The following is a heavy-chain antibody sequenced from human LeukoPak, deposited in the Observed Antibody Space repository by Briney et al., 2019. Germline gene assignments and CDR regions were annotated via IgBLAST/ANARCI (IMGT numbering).Heavy chain of an antibody. CDR3: ARAGRGGSSWYNH. J-gene: IGHJ4*02. CDR2: INHNSGGT. CDR1: GYTFTGYY. Sequence: ASVKVSCKASGYTFTGYYMHWVRQAPGQVLEWMGWINHNSGGTNYEQKFQGRVNMTRDTSISTAYMELSRLRSDDTAVYYCARAGRGGSSWYNHWGQGTLVTVSS. D-gene: IGHD6-13*01. V-gene: IGHV1-2*02.